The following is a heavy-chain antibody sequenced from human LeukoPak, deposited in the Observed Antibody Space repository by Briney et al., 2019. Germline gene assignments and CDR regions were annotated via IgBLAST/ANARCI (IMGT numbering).Heavy chain of an antibody. Sequence: SETLSLTCAVYGGSFSVFYWSWIRQLPGKGLEWIGEVHHSGSTNYNPSLKSRVTISGDTSKNQFSLKLSSVTAADTAVYYCARHGHLFDYWGQGTLVTVSS. CDR3: ARHGHLFDY. CDR1: GGSFSVFY. CDR2: VHHSGST. V-gene: IGHV4-34*01. J-gene: IGHJ4*02.